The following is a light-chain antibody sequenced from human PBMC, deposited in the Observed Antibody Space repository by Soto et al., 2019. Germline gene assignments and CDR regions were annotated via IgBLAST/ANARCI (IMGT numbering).Light chain of an antibody. CDR3: CSYAGSYTFV. Sequence: QTVLTQPRSVSGSPGQSVTISCTGTSSDVGGYNYVSWYQQIPGKAPKLMIYDVSKRPSGVPDRFSGSKSGNTASLTISGLQAEDEADYYCCSYAGSYTFVFGGGTKVTVL. J-gene: IGLJ2*01. CDR1: SSDVGGYNY. CDR2: DVS. V-gene: IGLV2-11*01.